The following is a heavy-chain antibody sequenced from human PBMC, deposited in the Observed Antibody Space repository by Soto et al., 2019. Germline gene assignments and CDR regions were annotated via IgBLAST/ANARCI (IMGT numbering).Heavy chain of an antibody. V-gene: IGHV4-34*01. Sequence: NPSETLSLTCAVYGGSFSGYYWSWIRQPPGKGLEWIGEINHSGSTNYNPSLKSRVTISVDTSKNQFSLKLSSVTAADTAVYYCARGFRSHYYYYYYMDVWGKGTTVTVSS. J-gene: IGHJ6*03. CDR3: ARGFRSHYYYYYYMDV. CDR2: INHSGST. CDR1: GGSFSGYY.